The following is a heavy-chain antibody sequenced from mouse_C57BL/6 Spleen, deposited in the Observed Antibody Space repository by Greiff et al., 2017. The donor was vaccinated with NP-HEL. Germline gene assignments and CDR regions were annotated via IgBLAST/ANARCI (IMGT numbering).Heavy chain of an antibody. V-gene: IGHV5-17*01. CDR3: ASSSAYYVDY. J-gene: IGHJ2*01. CDR2: ISSGSSTF. Sequence: EVMLVESGGCLVKPGGSLKLSCAASGFTFSDYGMHWVRQAPEKGLEWVAYISSGSSTFYYADTVKGRFTISSDNAKNTLFLQMTSLRSEDTAMYYGASSSAYYVDYWGQGNTLTVSS. CDR1: GFTFSDYG.